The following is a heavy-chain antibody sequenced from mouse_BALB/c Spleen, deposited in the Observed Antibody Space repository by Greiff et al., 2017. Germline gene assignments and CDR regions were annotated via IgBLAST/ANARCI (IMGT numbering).Heavy chain of an antibody. J-gene: IGHJ3*01. CDR2: IDPANGNT. Sequence: EVKLIESGAELVKPGASVKLSCTASGFNIKDTYMHWVKQRPEQGLEWIGRIDPANGNTKYDPEFQGKATITADTSSNTAYLQLSSLTSEDTAVYYCAISDYGNFAYWGQGTLVTVSA. V-gene: IGHV14-3*02. CDR3: AISDYGNFAY. D-gene: IGHD2-1*01. CDR1: GFNIKDTY.